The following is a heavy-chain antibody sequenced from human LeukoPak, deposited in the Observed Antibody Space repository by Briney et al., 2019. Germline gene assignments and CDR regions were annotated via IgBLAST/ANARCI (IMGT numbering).Heavy chain of an antibody. CDR2: HYWNDNK. D-gene: IGHD6-25*01. V-gene: IGHV2-5*01. Sequence: SSPTQLQPTQTLTLTCKFEGISVPTDEVGEGWIRQPPGKALEWLTHHYWNDNKFYSPSLQSRLTITKDTSKNQVSLTMTNVDPVDTATYYCAYQVYSSGWHPFAYWGQGILVTVAS. CDR3: AYQVYSSGWHPFAY. J-gene: IGHJ4*02. CDR1: GISVPTDEVG.